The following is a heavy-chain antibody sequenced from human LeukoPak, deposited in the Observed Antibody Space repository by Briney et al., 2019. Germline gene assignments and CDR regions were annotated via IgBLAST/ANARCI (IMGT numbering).Heavy chain of an antibody. Sequence: GGSLRLSCKGSGYSFTSYWISWVRQMPGKGLEWMGRIDPSDSYTNYSPSFQGHVTISADKSISTAYLQWSSLKASDTAMYYCARTALMITFGGVIVIPPDYWGQGTLVTVSS. J-gene: IGHJ4*02. D-gene: IGHD3-16*02. V-gene: IGHV5-10-1*01. CDR1: GYSFTSYW. CDR2: IDPSDSYT. CDR3: ARTALMITFGGVIVIPPDY.